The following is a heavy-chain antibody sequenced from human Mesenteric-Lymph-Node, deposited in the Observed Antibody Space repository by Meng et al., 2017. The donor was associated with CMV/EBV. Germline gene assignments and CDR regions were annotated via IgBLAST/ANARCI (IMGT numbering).Heavy chain of an antibody. V-gene: IGHV1-69*10. D-gene: IGHD5-18*01. CDR2: IIPILGIA. CDR1: GGTFSSYA. CDR3: ARGRGYSYGLLFDY. Sequence: SVNVSCKASGGTFSSYAISWVRQAPGQGLEWMGGIIPILGIANYAQKFKGRVTITADKSTSTAYMELSSLRSEDTAVYYCARGRGYSYGLLFDYWGQGTLVTVSS. J-gene: IGHJ4*02.